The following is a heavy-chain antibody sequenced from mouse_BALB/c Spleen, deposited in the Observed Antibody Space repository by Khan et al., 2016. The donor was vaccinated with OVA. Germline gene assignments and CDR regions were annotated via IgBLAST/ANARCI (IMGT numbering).Heavy chain of an antibody. CDR3: AKHLSLYPDYFDY. Sequence: QVQLKQSGPGLVAPSQSLSITCTVSGFSLTDYGVSWIRQPPGKGLEWLGVIWGGGITYYNSALKSRLSISKDNSKSQVFLKMNSLQTDDTSMYYCAKHLSLYPDYFDYWGQGTTLTVSS. D-gene: IGHD6-1*01. CDR1: GFSLTDYG. J-gene: IGHJ2*01. CDR2: IWGGGIT. V-gene: IGHV2-6-5*01.